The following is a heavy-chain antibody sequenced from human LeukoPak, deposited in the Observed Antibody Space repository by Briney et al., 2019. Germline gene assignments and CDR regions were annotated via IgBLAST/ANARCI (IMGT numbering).Heavy chain of an antibody. D-gene: IGHD3-3*01. V-gene: IGHV3-66*02. J-gene: IGHJ4*02. Sequence: PGGSLRLSCAASGFTVSSNYMSWVRQAPGKGLEWVSVTYSGGSTYYADSVKGRFTISRDNSKNTLYLQMNSLRAEDTAVYYCARGSLEWLFYFDYWGQGTLVTVSS. CDR2: TYSGGST. CDR3: ARGSLEWLFYFDY. CDR1: GFTVSSNY.